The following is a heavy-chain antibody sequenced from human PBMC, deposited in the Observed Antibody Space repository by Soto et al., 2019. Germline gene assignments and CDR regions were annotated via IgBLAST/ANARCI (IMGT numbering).Heavy chain of an antibody. CDR3: TIDSKLGESCSCYCVMDL. Sequence: TSVKVSCKASGYTFTSYDINWVRQATGQGLEWMGWMNPNSGNTGYAQKFQGRVTMTTDISTSTSYLELRGPTSEDTAVYSRTIDSKLGESCSCYCVMDLWGQGTTVTVSS. V-gene: IGHV1-8*01. CDR1: GYTFTSYD. J-gene: IGHJ6*02. CDR2: MNPNSGNT. D-gene: IGHD2-15*01.